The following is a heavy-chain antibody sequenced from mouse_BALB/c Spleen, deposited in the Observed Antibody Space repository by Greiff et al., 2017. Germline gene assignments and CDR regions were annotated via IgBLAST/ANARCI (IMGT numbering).Heavy chain of an antibody. D-gene: IGHD1-1*01. CDR1: GFTFSSFG. J-gene: IGHJ4*01. CDR2: ISSGSSTI. Sequence: EVKLMESGGGLVQPGGSRKLSCAASGFTFSSFGMHWVRQAPEKGLEWVAYISSGSSTIYYADTVKGRFTISRDNPKNTLFLQMTSLRSEDTAMYYCARGPPLRRAMDYWGQGTSVTVSS. CDR3: ARGPPLRRAMDY. V-gene: IGHV5-17*02.